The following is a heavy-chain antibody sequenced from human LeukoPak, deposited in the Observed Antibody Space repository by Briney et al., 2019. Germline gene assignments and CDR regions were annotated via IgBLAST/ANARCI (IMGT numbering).Heavy chain of an antibody. CDR3: ARGLGDSSGYYLGYFDY. D-gene: IGHD3-22*01. V-gene: IGHV3-66*01. Sequence: GGSLRLPCAASGFTVSSNYMSWVRQAPGKGLEWVSVIYSGGSTYYADSVKGRFTISRDNSKNTLYLQMNSLRAEDTAVYYCARGLGDSSGYYLGYFDYWGQGTLVTVSS. J-gene: IGHJ4*02. CDR1: GFTVSSNY. CDR2: IYSGGST.